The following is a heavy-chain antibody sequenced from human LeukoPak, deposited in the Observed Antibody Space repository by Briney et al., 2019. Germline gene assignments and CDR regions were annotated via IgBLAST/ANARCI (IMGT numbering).Heavy chain of an antibody. D-gene: IGHD3-16*01. Sequence: SETLSLTCTVSGGSISSYYWSWIRQPPGKGLEWIGYIYYSGSTNYNPSLKSRVTISVDTSKNQFSLKLSSVTAADTAVHYCARITVGGAFDIWGQGTMVTVSS. CDR2: IYYSGST. CDR1: GGSISSYY. CDR3: ARITVGGAFDI. V-gene: IGHV4-59*01. J-gene: IGHJ3*02.